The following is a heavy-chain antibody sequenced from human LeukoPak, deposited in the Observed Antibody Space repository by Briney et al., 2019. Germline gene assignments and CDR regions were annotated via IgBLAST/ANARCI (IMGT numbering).Heavy chain of an antibody. J-gene: IGHJ4*02. CDR2: ISGSGAST. Sequence: PGGSLRLSCAASGFTFSSYAMSWVRQAPGKGLEWVSAISGSGASTYYADSVKGRFTFSRDNSKNTLYLQMNSLRAEDTAVYYCAKTTRVGVAGTYFDYWGQGTLVTVSS. CDR1: GFTFSSYA. CDR3: AKTTRVGVAGTYFDY. V-gene: IGHV3-23*01. D-gene: IGHD6-19*01.